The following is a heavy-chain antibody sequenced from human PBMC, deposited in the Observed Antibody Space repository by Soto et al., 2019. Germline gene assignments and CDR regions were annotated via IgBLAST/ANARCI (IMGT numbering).Heavy chain of an antibody. J-gene: IGHJ4*02. CDR2: IYHSGST. V-gene: IGHV4-38-2*01. Sequence: SETLSLTCAVSGYSISSGYYWGWTRQPPGKGLEWIGSIYHSGSTYYNPSLKSRVTISVDTSKNQFSLKLSSVTAADTAVYYCARWDSSDYGFDYWGQGTLVTVSS. CDR3: ARWDSSDYGFDY. CDR1: GYSISSGYY. D-gene: IGHD3-22*01.